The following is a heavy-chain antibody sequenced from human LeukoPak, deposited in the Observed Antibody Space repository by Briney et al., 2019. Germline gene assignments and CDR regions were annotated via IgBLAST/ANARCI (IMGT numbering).Heavy chain of an antibody. CDR1: GFTFSNYA. V-gene: IGHV3-23*01. Sequence: QPGGSLRLSCAASGFTFSNYAMSWVRQAPGKGLEWVSAISGSGGSTYYADSVKGRFTISRDNAKNSLYLQMNSLRAEDTAVYYCARDQLGTGDYWGQGTLVTVSS. D-gene: IGHD7-27*01. CDR3: ARDQLGTGDY. J-gene: IGHJ4*02. CDR2: ISGSGGST.